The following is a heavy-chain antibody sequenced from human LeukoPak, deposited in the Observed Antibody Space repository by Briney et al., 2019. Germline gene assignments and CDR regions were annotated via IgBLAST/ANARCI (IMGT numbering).Heavy chain of an antibody. D-gene: IGHD3-22*01. CDR1: GFTFDDYA. CDR3: AKDIGPGEYYYDSSGYFDY. CDR2: ISWNRGSI. J-gene: IGHJ4*02. Sequence: GGSLRLSCAASGFTFDDYAMHWVRQAPGKGLEWVSGISWNRGSIDYADSVKGRFTISRDNAKNSLYLQMNSLRAEDTALYYCAKDIGPGEYYYDSSGYFDYWGQGTLVTVSS. V-gene: IGHV3-9*01.